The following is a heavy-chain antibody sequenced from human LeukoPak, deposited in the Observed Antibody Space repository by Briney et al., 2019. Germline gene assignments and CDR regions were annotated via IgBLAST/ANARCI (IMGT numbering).Heavy chain of an antibody. D-gene: IGHD6-6*01. CDR2: ISSSSSSYSYT. J-gene: IGHJ4*02. CDR3: ARELGSYSSSSQGDY. V-gene: IGHV3-21*01. Sequence: GGSLRLSCAASGFTFSSYSMHWVRQAPGKGLEWVSSISSSSSSYSYTYYADSVKGRFTISRDNAKNSLYLQMNSLRAEDTAVYYCARELGSYSSSSQGDYWGQGTLVTVSS. CDR1: GFTFSSYS.